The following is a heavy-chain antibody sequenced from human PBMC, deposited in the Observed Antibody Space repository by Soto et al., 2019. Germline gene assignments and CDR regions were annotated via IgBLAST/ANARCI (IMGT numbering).Heavy chain of an antibody. D-gene: IGHD7-27*01. Sequence: ASVKVSCKASGYRFTTHYIHWVRQTPGQGLEWMGRMNVDTGGTTYAQKFQGRVTMTRDTSINTAYMEVSSVKSDDTAMYYCARDGSPLGILYGMDVWGQGTTVTVSS. V-gene: IGHV1-2*06. J-gene: IGHJ6*02. CDR1: GYRFTTHY. CDR3: ARDGSPLGILYGMDV. CDR2: MNVDTGGT.